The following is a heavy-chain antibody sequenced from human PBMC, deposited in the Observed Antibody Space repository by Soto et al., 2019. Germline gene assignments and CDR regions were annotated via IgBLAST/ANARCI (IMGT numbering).Heavy chain of an antibody. V-gene: IGHV3-30*03. CDR2: ISYDGSNK. CDR1: GFTFSTYG. CDR3: ARVRGQKYFDY. J-gene: IGHJ4*02. Sequence: GGSLRLSCAASGFTFSTYGMHWVRQAPGKGLEWVAVISYDGSNKYYADSVKGRFTISRDNSKNTLYLQMNSLRAEDTAVYYCARVRGQKYFDYWGQGTLVTVSS. D-gene: IGHD3-10*01.